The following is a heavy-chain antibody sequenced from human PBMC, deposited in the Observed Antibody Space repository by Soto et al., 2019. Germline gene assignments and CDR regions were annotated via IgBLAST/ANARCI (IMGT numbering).Heavy chain of an antibody. J-gene: IGHJ6*03. Sequence: QVQLVHSGAEVKKPGASVKVSCKASGYTFTGYYLHWVRQAPGHGLEWMGWINPNSGGTNSAQKFQGWVTMTRDTSIRTADMELSRLRSDDTAVYYCARDGGYCSGGSCSARYYYYYMDVGGKGTTVTVSS. CDR3: ARDGGYCSGGSCSARYYYYYMDV. CDR2: INPNSGGT. D-gene: IGHD2-15*01. V-gene: IGHV1-2*04. CDR1: GYTFTGYY.